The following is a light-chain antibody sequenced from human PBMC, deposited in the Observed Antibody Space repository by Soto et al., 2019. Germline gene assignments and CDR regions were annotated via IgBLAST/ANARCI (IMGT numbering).Light chain of an antibody. V-gene: IGKV3-20*01. CDR2: GAS. CDR3: QQYASLPLT. CDR1: QSVYNNF. J-gene: IGKJ4*01. Sequence: EIVLTQSPGTLSLSPGEGAILACRASQSVYNNFLSWYQQKPGQAPRLLIYGASTRATGIPDRFSGSGSGTDFTLTISRLEPEDFAVFYCQQYASLPLTFGGGSKVQIK.